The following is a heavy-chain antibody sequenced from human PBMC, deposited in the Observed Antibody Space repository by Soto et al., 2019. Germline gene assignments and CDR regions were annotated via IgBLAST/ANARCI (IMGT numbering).Heavy chain of an antibody. V-gene: IGHV4-61*01. CDR2: IFYNGTT. J-gene: IGHJ6*02. CDR1: GVSVSGSSC. CDR3: ARGEDAFFYYGLDV. Sequence: PSETLSLTCTVSGVSVSGSSCWTWIRQAPGKGLEWIGCIFYNGTTNYNPSLKSRVTMSVDTSKSQFSLKLTSVTAADTAVYYCARGEDAFFYYGLDVWGQGITVTVSS.